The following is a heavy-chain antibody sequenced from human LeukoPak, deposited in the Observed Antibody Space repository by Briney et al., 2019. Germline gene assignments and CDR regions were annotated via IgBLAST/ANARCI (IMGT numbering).Heavy chain of an antibody. D-gene: IGHD3-10*01. Sequence: SQTLPLTCAISGDSVSSNSAAWNWIRQSPSRGLEWLGRTYYRSKWYNDYAVSVKSRITINPDTSKNQFSLQLNSVTPEDTAVYYCARGLYYYGSGSYSPDAFDIWGQGTMVTVSS. J-gene: IGHJ3*02. CDR1: GDSVSSNSAA. CDR3: ARGLYYYGSGSYSPDAFDI. V-gene: IGHV6-1*01. CDR2: TYYRSKWYN.